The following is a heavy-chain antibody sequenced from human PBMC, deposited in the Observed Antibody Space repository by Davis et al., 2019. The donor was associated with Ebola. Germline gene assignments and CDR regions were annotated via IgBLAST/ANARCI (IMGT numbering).Heavy chain of an antibody. V-gene: IGHV3-48*02. CDR1: GFTFTSYS. CDR2: INTRGDAR. CDR3: VRDYLFAFDS. Sequence: GESLKISCVTSGFTFTSYSFNWIRQTPGKGLEWIAHINTRGDARVYADSVRGRFTISRDDAANSLSLQMDSQKHEDTAVYYCVRDYLFAFDSWGQGTPVTVSS. J-gene: IGHJ4*02. D-gene: IGHD3-10*02.